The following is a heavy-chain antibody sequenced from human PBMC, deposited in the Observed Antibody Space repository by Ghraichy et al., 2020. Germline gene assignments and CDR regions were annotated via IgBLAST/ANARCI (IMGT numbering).Heavy chain of an antibody. Sequence: GGSLRLSCTASGFTFDDYAMHWVRQAPGKGLEWVSGISWNSGSIGYADSVKGRFTISRDNAKNSLYLQMNSLRAEDTALYYCAKDPGDYGRYMDVWGQGTTVTVSS. CDR2: ISWNSGSI. V-gene: IGHV3-9*01. CDR1: GFTFDDYA. CDR3: AKDPGDYGRYMDV. J-gene: IGHJ6*02. D-gene: IGHD4-17*01.